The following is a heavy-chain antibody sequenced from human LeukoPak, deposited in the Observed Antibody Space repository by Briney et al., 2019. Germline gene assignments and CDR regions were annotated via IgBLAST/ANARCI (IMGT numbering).Heavy chain of an antibody. V-gene: IGHV4-4*07. CDR2: IYTSGST. Sequence: SETLSLTGTVSGGSISSYYWTWIRQPAGKELEWIGRIYTSGSTNYNPSLKSRVTMSVDTSKNQFSLKLRSVTAADTAVYYCARDPPQYDILTGSVSYYYYYMDVWGKGTTVTVSS. CDR1: GGSISSYY. J-gene: IGHJ6*03. CDR3: ARDPPQYDILTGSVSYYYYYMDV. D-gene: IGHD3-9*01.